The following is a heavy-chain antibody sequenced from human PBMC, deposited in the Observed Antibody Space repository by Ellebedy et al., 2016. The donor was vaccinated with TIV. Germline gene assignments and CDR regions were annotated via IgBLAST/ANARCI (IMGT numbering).Heavy chain of an antibody. V-gene: IGHV3-48*01. J-gene: IGHJ6*02. CDR2: ISSSSSTI. D-gene: IGHD3-16*01. Sequence: GGSLRLXXAASGFTFSSYSMNWVRQAPGKGLEWVSYISSSSSTIYYADSVKGRFTISRDNAKNSLYLQMNSLRAEDTAVYYCARDWGIWYYYGMDVWGQGTTVTVSS. CDR3: ARDWGIWYYYGMDV. CDR1: GFTFSSYS.